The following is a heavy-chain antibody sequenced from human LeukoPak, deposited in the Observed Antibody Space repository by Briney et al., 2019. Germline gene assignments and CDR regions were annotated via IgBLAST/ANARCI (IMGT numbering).Heavy chain of an antibody. CDR2: IYPGDSDT. J-gene: IGHJ5*02. CDR1: GYSFTSYL. Sequence: GESLKISLKGSGYSFTSYLIGWGRQRPGKGLEGVGIIYPGDSDTRYSPSFQGQVTIPPDKTISTAYLQWSSLKASDTAMSYCARHGDYAFWYNWFDPWGQGTLVTVSS. CDR3: ARHGDYAFWYNWFDP. D-gene: IGHD4-17*01. V-gene: IGHV5-51*01.